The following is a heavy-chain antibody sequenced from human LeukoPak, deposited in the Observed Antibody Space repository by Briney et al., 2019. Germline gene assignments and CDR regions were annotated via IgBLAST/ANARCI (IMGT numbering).Heavy chain of an antibody. Sequence: GRSLRLSCAASGFTFDDYAMHWVRQAPGKGLEWVSGISWNSGSIGYADSVKGRFTISRDNAKNSLYLQMNRLRAEDTALYYCAKGGDFWSGYLDAFDIWGQGTMVTVSS. CDR3: AKGGDFWSGYLDAFDI. J-gene: IGHJ3*02. CDR1: GFTFDDYA. V-gene: IGHV3-9*01. D-gene: IGHD3-3*01. CDR2: ISWNSGSI.